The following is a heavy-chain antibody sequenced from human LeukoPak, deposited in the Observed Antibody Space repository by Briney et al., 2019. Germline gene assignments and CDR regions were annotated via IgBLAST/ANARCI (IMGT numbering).Heavy chain of an antibody. J-gene: IGHJ4*02. D-gene: IGHD3-10*01. Sequence: SETLSLTCTVSGGSISSFYWSWIRQPAGKGLEWIGRVYTSGSTNYNPSLKSRVTISVDTSKNQFSLKLSSVTAADTAVYYCAGGVTIVRGTSKHFDYWGQGTLVTVSS. V-gene: IGHV4-4*07. CDR3: AGGVTIVRGTSKHFDY. CDR2: VYTSGST. CDR1: GGSISSFY.